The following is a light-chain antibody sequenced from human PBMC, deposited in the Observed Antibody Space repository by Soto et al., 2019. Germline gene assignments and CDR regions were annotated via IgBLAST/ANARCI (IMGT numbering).Light chain of an antibody. CDR3: HQYSSDSAYT. Sequence: DIQMTQSPSIPSASVGDSVTMTCRASQSISSRLAWHQQKAGKAPKLLVYKASSLESGVPSRFSGSGSGTEFTLTISSLQPDDFATYYCHQYSSDSAYTFGQGTKLEIK. J-gene: IGKJ2*01. V-gene: IGKV1-5*03. CDR2: KAS. CDR1: QSISSR.